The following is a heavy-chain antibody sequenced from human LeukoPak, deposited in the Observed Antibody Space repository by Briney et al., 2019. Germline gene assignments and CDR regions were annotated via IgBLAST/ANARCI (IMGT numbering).Heavy chain of an antibody. CDR2: IIPILGIA. J-gene: IGHJ4*02. CDR1: GGTFSSYA. CDR3: ARGLHRLYGSGNYYNHEFDF. D-gene: IGHD3-10*01. Sequence: SVKVSCKASGGTFSSYAISWVRQAPGQGLEWMGRIIPILGIANYAQKFQGRVTITADKSTSTAYMELSSLRSEDTAVYYCARGLHRLYGSGNYYNHEFDFWGQGTLVTVSS. V-gene: IGHV1-69*04.